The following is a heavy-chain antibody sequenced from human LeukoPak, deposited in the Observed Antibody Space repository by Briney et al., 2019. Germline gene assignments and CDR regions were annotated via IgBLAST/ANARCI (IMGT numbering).Heavy chain of an antibody. J-gene: IGHJ4*02. CDR3: ARSGGGYYFDY. V-gene: IGHV4-59*01. D-gene: IGHD3-22*01. Sequence: SETLSLTCTVSGGSISSYCWSWIRQPPGKGLEWIGYIYYSGSTNYNPSLKSRVTISVDTSKNQFSLKLSSVTAADTAVYYCARSGGGYYFDYWGQGTLVTVSS. CDR1: GGSISSYC. CDR2: IYYSGST.